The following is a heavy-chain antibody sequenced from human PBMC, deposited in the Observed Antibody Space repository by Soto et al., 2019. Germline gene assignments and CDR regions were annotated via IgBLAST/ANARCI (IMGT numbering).Heavy chain of an antibody. CDR3: ARACCSERNWFDA. D-gene: IGHD6-19*01. CDR2: INGDGSRT. J-gene: IGHJ5*02. CDR1: GVTISGDW. Sequence: EVQLVESGGDLVKPGGSLRLSCAASGVTISGDWMHWVRQAPGKGLEWVSRINGDGSRTNYADSVSGRFTISRDNARNTVHLQMNSLSVEDTAVYYCARACCSERNWFDAWGQGNLVTVSS. V-gene: IGHV3-74*01.